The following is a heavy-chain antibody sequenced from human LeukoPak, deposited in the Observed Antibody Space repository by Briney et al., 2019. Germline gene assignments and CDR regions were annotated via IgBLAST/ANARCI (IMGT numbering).Heavy chain of an antibody. CDR3: ARDGTGSGAYHH. J-gene: IGHJ5*02. CDR1: GGSISSYY. Sequence: PSETLSLTCTVSGGSISSYYWSWIRQPAGKGLEWIGRLYTSGSTNYNPSLESRVTISVDTSKNQFSLKLSSVTAADTAVYYCARDGTGSGAYHHWGQGTLVTVSS. D-gene: IGHD3-10*01. CDR2: LYTSGST. V-gene: IGHV4-4*07.